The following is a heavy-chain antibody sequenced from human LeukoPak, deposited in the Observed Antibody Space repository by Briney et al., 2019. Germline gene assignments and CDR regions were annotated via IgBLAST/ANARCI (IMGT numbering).Heavy chain of an antibody. Sequence: PSETLSLTCAVYGGSFSGYYWSWIRQPPGKGLEWIGEINHSGSTNYNPSLKSRVTISVDTSKNQFSLKLSSVTAADTAVYYCARGGGHIVVVPAAPGYFDYWGQGTLVTVSS. CDR1: GGSFSGYY. V-gene: IGHV4-34*01. D-gene: IGHD2-2*01. CDR3: ARGGGHIVVVPAAPGYFDY. J-gene: IGHJ4*02. CDR2: INHSGST.